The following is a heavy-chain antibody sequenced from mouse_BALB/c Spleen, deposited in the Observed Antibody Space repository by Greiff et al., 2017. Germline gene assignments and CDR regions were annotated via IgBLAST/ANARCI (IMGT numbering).Heavy chain of an antibody. CDR2: ISSGGST. Sequence: EVHLVESGGGLVKPGGSLKLSCAASGFTFSSYAMSWVRQTPEKRLEWVASISSGGSTYYPDSVKGRFTISRDNARNILYLQMSSLRSEDTAMYYCARDGGLRFDYWGQGTTLTVSS. CDR3: ARDGGLRFDY. V-gene: IGHV5-6-5*01. D-gene: IGHD1-1*01. CDR1: GFTFSSYA. J-gene: IGHJ2*01.